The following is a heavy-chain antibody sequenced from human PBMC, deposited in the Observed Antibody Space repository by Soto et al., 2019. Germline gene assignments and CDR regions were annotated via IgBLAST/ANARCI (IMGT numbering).Heavy chain of an antibody. D-gene: IGHD2-15*01. CDR3: ARDFVVVVAATNYYYYYGMDV. CDR1: GYTFTSYA. V-gene: IGHV1-2*04. CDR2: INPNSGGT. J-gene: IGHJ6*02. Sequence: GASVKVSCKASGYTFTSYAMHWVRQAPGQGPEWMGWINPNSGGTNYAQKFQGWVTMTRDTSISTAYMELSRLRSDDTAVYYCARDFVVVVAATNYYYYYGMDVWGQGTTVTVSS.